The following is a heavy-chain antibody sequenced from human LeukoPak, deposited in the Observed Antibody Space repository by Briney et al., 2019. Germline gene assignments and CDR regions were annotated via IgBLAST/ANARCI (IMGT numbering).Heavy chain of an antibody. CDR3: AKDLTLAAAARSYFDY. CDR2: IRYDGSNK. D-gene: IGHD6-13*01. CDR1: GFTFSSYG. J-gene: IGHJ4*02. V-gene: IGHV3-30*02. Sequence: KPGGSLRLSCAASGFTFSSYGIHWVRQAPGKGLEWVAFIRYDGSNKYYADSVKGRFTISRDNSKNTLYLQMNSLRAEDTAVYYCAKDLTLAAAARSYFDYWGQGTLVTVSS.